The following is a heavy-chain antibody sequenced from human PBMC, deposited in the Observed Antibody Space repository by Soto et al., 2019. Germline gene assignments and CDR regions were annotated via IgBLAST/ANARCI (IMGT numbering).Heavy chain of an antibody. Sequence: GGSLRLSCAASGFTFSSYAMHWVRQAPGKGLEWVAVISYDGSNKYYADSVKGRFTISRDNSKNTLYLQMNSLRAEDTAVYYCARDSPMIVVSYYFDYWGQGTLVTVSS. V-gene: IGHV3-30-3*01. CDR2: ISYDGSNK. J-gene: IGHJ4*02. D-gene: IGHD3-22*01. CDR1: GFTFSSYA. CDR3: ARDSPMIVVSYYFDY.